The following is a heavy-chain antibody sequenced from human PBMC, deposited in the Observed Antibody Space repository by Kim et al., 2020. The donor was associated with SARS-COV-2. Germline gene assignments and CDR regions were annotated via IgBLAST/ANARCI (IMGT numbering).Heavy chain of an antibody. V-gene: IGHV3-21*01. CDR1: GFTFSFYS. Sequence: GGSLRLSCAASGFTFSFYSMNWVRQAPGKGLEWVSFITSSSTYIYYADSLKGRFTITRDNAKNSLYLQMNSLRAEDTAVYYCARGYCSSTSCQKKNYFYYSMDVWGQVTTVTVSS. CDR3: ARGYCSSTSCQKKNYFYYSMDV. D-gene: IGHD2-2*01. CDR2: ITSSSTYI. J-gene: IGHJ6*02.